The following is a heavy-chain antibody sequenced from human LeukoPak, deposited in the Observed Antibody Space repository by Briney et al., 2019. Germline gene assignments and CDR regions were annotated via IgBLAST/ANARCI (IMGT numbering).Heavy chain of an antibody. CDR1: GFTFSSYS. CDR2: ISSSSSYI. V-gene: IGHV3-21*01. D-gene: IGHD3-10*01. CDR3: ARDTPPPYYAWDYS. J-gene: IGHJ4*02. Sequence: SGGSLRLLCAACGFTFSSYSMIGVRQAPGKGVTWVASISSSSSYIYYAGSVKGPFTISRENAKNSLYLQMNSLRAEDTAMYYCARDTPPPYYAWDYSWGPGNLVTVSS.